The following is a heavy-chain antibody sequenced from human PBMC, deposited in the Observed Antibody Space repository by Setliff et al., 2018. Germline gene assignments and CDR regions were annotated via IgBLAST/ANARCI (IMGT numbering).Heavy chain of an antibody. CDR1: GGSVSTYY. CDR2: VYNSGST. J-gene: IGHJ4*02. D-gene: IGHD3-22*01. CDR3: ARNPASGAYYSSRPFHFDY. V-gene: IGHV4-59*08. Sequence: KPSETLSLTCTVSGGSVSTYYWTWIRQPPGKGLEWIGFVYNSGSTIYGPSLKSRVTISVDTSKNQFSLRLTSVTAADTAIYYCARNPASGAYYSSRPFHFDYWGQGALVTVSS.